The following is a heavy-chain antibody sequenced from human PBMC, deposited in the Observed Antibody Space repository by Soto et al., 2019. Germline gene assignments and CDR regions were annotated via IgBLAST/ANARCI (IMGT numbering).Heavy chain of an antibody. CDR3: ARDPISFGPS. D-gene: IGHD3-10*01. Sequence: TSETLSLTCTVSGGSISSGDYYWSWIRQPPGKGLEWIGYIHDSGTLYYNPSLKSRVTISVDTSKNQFSLKLSSVTAADTAVHYCARDPISFGPSWGQGILVTVSS. CDR1: GGSISSGDYY. V-gene: IGHV4-30-4*01. CDR2: IHDSGTL. J-gene: IGHJ4*02.